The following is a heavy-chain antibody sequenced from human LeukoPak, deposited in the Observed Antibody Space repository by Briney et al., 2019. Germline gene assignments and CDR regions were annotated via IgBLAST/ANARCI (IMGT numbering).Heavy chain of an antibody. CDR3: ARGTLRLFDY. Sequence: SETLSLTCTVSRGSISSGGHYWGWIRQHPAKGLEWIVYIYYSGSSYYNPSLESRVNISIDTSENQFSLKLTSVTAADTAVYFCARGTLRLFDYWGQGTLVTVSS. J-gene: IGHJ4*02. V-gene: IGHV4-31*03. D-gene: IGHD5/OR15-5a*01. CDR1: RGSISSGGHY. CDR2: IYYSGSS.